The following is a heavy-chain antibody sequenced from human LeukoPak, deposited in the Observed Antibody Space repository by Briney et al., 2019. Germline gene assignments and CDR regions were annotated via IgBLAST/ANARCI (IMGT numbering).Heavy chain of an antibody. D-gene: IGHD4-23*01. CDR2: FDPEDGET. CDR3: AALDYGGKGDAFDI. V-gene: IGHV1-24*01. CDR1: GYTLTELS. Sequence: ASVKVSCKVSGYTLTELSMHWVRQAPGKGLEWMGGFDPEDGETIYAQKFQGRVTMTEDTSTDTAYMELSSLRSEDTAVYYCAALDYGGKGDAFDIWGQGTMVTVSS. J-gene: IGHJ3*02.